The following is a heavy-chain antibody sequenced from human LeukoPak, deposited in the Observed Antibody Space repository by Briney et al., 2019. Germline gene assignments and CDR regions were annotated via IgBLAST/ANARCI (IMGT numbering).Heavy chain of an antibody. CDR3: ASGGCFYRCLDY. V-gene: IGHV4-4*02. CDR2: VHLDGRT. D-gene: IGHD3-16*01. Sequence: PSETVSLTCNLCGGSLTSTNWLAWVRQPPGKGLEWIGEVHLDGRTNYNPSLKSRLIMSVDLPENHNSLKLTSVTAADTAVYYCASGGCFYRCLDYSGQGTLVTVSS. J-gene: IGHJ4*02. CDR1: GGSLTSTNW.